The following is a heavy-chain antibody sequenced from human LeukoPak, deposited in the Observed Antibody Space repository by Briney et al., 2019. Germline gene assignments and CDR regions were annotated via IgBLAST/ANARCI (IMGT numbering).Heavy chain of an antibody. V-gene: IGHV5-51*01. J-gene: IGHJ4*02. CDR1: GYTFTSYW. D-gene: IGHD3-10*01. CDR3: ARLSPGEGSGGFN. Sequence: GESLKISCKGSGYTFTSYWIGWVRQMPGKGLEWMGIIYPGDSDTRYSPSVQGQVTISADKSISTAYLQWSSLKASDPAMYYCARLSPGEGSGGFNWGQGTLVTVSS. CDR2: IYPGDSDT.